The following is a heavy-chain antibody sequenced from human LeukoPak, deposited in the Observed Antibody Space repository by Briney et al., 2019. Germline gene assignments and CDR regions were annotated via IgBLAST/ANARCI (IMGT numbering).Heavy chain of an antibody. CDR2: INHSGST. CDR3: ARGTAKRLVSPKNAFDI. D-gene: IGHD5-18*01. J-gene: IGHJ3*02. CDR1: GGSFSGYY. Sequence: SETLSLTCAVYGGSFSGYYWSWIRQPPGKGLEWIGEINHSGSTNYNPSLKSRVTISVDTSKNQFSLKLSSVTAADTAVYYCARGTAKRLVSPKNAFDIWGQGTMVTVSS. V-gene: IGHV4-34*01.